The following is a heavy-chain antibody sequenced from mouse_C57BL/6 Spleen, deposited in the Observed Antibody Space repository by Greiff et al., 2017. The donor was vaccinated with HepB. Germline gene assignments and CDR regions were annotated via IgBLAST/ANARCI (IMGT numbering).Heavy chain of an antibody. CDR1: GFNIKDDY. J-gene: IGHJ4*01. Sequence: EVQLQQSGAELVRPGASVKLSCTASGFNIKDDYMHWVKQRPEQGLEWIGWIDPENGDTEYASKFQGKATITADTSSNTAYLQRSSLTSEDTAVYYCTTGSNYGYAMDYWGQGTSVTVSS. D-gene: IGHD2-5*01. V-gene: IGHV14-4*01. CDR2: IDPENGDT. CDR3: TTGSNYGYAMDY.